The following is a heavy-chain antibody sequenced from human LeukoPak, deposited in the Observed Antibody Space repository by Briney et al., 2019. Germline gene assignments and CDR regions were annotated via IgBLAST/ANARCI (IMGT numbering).Heavy chain of an antibody. CDR1: GFTFGDYA. D-gene: IGHD7-27*01. J-gene: IGHJ4*02. V-gene: IGHV3-49*04. Sequence: PGGSLRLSCTVSGFTFGDYAINWVRQAPGKGLEWVGFIRSKAFGETAEYAASVKGRFTISRDDSKSNAYLQMNSLKTEDTAVYYCTRDRGSSTLGDYWGQGTLVTVSS. CDR3: TRDRGSSTLGDY. CDR2: IRSKAFGETA.